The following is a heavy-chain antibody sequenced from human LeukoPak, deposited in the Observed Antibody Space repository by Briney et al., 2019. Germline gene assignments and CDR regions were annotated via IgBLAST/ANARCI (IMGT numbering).Heavy chain of an antibody. V-gene: IGHV4-39*07. Sequence: SETLSLTCTVSGGSISSSSYYWGWIRQPPGKGLEWIGSIYYSGSTYYNPSLKSRVTISVDTSKNQFSLKLSSVTAADTAVYYCARLPREGGYYGSGIPYWFDPWGQGTLVTVSS. CDR1: GGSISSSSYY. CDR2: IYYSGST. D-gene: IGHD3-10*01. CDR3: ARLPREGGYYGSGIPYWFDP. J-gene: IGHJ5*02.